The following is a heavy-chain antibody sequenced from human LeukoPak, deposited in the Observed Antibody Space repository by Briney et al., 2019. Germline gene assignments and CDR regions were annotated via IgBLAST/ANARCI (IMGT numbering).Heavy chain of an antibody. CDR1: GFTFSSFE. CDR2: ISSGGATT. CDR3: ARDAIVDGRFDP. V-gene: IGHV3-48*03. D-gene: IGHD2-21*01. Sequence: GGSLRLSCAASGFTFSSFEMNWVRQVPGKGLEWLSYISSGGATTYYADSVKGRFTISRDNAKNSLYLQMNSLRAEDTAVYFCARDAIVDGRFDPWGQGTLVTVSS. J-gene: IGHJ5*02.